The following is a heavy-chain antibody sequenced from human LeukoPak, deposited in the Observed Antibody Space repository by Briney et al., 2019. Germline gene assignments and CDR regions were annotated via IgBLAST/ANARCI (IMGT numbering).Heavy chain of an antibody. J-gene: IGHJ4*02. CDR3: ARDQELSSSPLH. Sequence: ASVKVSCKASGYTFTGYYMHWVRQAPGQGLELMGWINPNSGGTNYAQKFQGRVTMSRDTSISTAYMELSRLRSDDTAVYYCARDQELSSSPLHWGQGTLVTVSS. CDR2: INPNSGGT. V-gene: IGHV1-2*02. CDR1: GYTFTGYY. D-gene: IGHD6-6*01.